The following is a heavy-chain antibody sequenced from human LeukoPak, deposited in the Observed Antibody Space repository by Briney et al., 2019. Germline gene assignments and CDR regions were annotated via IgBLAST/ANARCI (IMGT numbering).Heavy chain of an antibody. CDR3: AHRGYNDGFDY. V-gene: IGHV2-5*01. CDR2: VYWSDDK. Sequence: SGPTLVNPTQTLTLTCTFSGFSLSSSGVCVGWIRQPPGKALEWLALVYWSDDKRYSPSLRSRLTITKDTSKNQVVLTMTNMDPVDTATYYCAHRGYNDGFDYWGQGTLVTVSS. D-gene: IGHD5-18*01. J-gene: IGHJ4*02. CDR1: GFSLSSSGVC.